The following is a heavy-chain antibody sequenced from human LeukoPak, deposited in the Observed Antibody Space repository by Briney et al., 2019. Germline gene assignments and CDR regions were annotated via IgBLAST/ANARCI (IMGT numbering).Heavy chain of an antibody. V-gene: IGHV3-23*01. Sequence: GGSLRLSCEASGFTFTSYAMHWVRQAPGRGLEWVSSITSRGDGTFYTDSLSGRFTISRDNAKTAVFLQMNSLRRGDSALYYCARGTDTTGRQNLDIWGRGTLVTVSS. CDR2: ITSRGDGT. J-gene: IGHJ1*01. CDR3: ARGTDTTGRQNLDI. D-gene: IGHD2-8*02. CDR1: GFTFTSYA.